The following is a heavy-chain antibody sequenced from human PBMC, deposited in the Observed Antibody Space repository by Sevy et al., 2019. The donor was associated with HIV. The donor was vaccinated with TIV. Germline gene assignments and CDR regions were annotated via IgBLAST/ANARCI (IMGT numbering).Heavy chain of an antibody. CDR1: GFTFSSYA. CDR3: AKDATVTTPRVYYYYGMDV. D-gene: IGHD4-4*01. V-gene: IGHV3-23*01. J-gene: IGHJ6*02. Sequence: GGSLRLSCAASGFTFSSYAMSWVRQAPGKGLEWVSAISGSGGSTYYADSVKGRFTISRDNSKNTLYLQMNSLRAGDTAVYYCAKDATVTTPRVYYYYGMDVWGQGTTVTVSS. CDR2: ISGSGGST.